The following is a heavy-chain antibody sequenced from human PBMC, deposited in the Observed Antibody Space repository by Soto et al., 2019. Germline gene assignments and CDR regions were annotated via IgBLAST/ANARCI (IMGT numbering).Heavy chain of an antibody. CDR3: ASLGVTPGY. CDR2: IYYSGST. J-gene: IGHJ4*02. V-gene: IGHV4-59*01. CDR1: GGSISSYY. Sequence: TLSLTCTVSGGSISSYYWSWIRQPPGKGLEWIGYIYYSGSTNYNPSLKSRVTISVDTSKNQFSLKLSSVTAADTAVYYCASLGVTPGYWGQGTLVTVSS. D-gene: IGHD3-16*01.